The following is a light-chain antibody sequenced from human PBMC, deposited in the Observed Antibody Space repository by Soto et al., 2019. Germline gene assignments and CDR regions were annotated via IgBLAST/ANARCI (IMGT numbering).Light chain of an antibody. Sequence: AIQMTQSPSSLSASVGDRVTITCRASQGIREDLGWYQVKPGKAPKLLIYTASNLQSGVPSRFNESGSCTNFSLFMHTQQPEDFASFYCLQEYKVPLTLGGGTRVEIK. CDR3: LQEYKVPLT. CDR1: QGIRED. CDR2: TAS. J-gene: IGKJ4*01. V-gene: IGKV1-6*01.